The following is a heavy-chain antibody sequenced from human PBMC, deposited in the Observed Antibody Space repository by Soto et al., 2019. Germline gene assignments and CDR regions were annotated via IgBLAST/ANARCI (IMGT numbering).Heavy chain of an antibody. CDR3: ARVGQGQLVLLDYYYGMDV. V-gene: IGHV1-69*13. CDR1: GGTFSSYA. J-gene: IGHJ6*02. D-gene: IGHD6-6*01. Sequence: GASVKVSCKASGGTFSSYAISWVRQAPGQGLEWMGGIIPIFGTANYAQKFQGRVTITADESTSTAYMELSSLRSEDTAVYYCARVGQGQLVLLDYYYGMDVWGQGTTVTGS. CDR2: IIPIFGTA.